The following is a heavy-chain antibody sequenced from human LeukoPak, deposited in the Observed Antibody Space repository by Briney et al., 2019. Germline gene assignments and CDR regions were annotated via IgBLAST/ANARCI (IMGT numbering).Heavy chain of an antibody. CDR3: VRDLAGIAAAGALDY. J-gene: IGHJ4*02. D-gene: IGHD6-13*01. CDR2: ISGYNGNT. V-gene: IGHV1-18*01. Sequence: ASVKVSCKASDYTLIDYDISWVRQAPGQGLEWMGCISGYNGNTNYAQKLQGRVTMTTDTSSTTAYMELRSLRSDDTAMYYCVRDLAGIAAAGALDYWGQGTLVTVSS. CDR1: DYTLIDYD.